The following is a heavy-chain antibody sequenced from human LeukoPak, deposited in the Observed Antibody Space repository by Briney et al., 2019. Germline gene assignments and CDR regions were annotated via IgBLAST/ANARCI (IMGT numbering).Heavy chain of an antibody. V-gene: IGHV1-46*01. CDR3: ARDNSVEDTAWWFDP. J-gene: IGHJ5*02. D-gene: IGHD4-23*01. Sequence: ASVKVSCKASGYTFTSYYMHWVRQAPGQGLEWMGIINPSGGSTSYAQKFQGRVTMTSDMSTSTDYMELSSLRSEDTAVYYCARDNSVEDTAWWFDPWGQGTLVTVSS. CDR2: INPSGGST. CDR1: GYTFTSYY.